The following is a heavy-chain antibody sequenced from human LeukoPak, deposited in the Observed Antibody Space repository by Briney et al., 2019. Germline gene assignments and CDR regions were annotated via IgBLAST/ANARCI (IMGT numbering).Heavy chain of an antibody. Sequence: ASVKVSCKASGYTFTSYGISWVRQAPGQRLEWMGWISAYNGNTNYAQKLQGRVTMTTDTSTSTAYMEPRSLRSDDLFFQAGAAVRYFDPYYFDYWGQGTLVTVSS. J-gene: IGHJ4*02. CDR2: ISAYNGNT. CDR1: GYTFTSYG. CDR3: AAVRYFDPYYFDY. V-gene: IGHV1-18*03. D-gene: IGHD3-9*01.